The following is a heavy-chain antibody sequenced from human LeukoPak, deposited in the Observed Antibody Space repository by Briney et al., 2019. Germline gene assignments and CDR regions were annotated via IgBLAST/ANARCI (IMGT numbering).Heavy chain of an antibody. CDR3: ARDMYSGSFVDY. V-gene: IGHV3-7*01. D-gene: IGHD1-26*01. CDR2: IKQDGSEK. CDR1: GFTFSSYW. Sequence: GGSLRLSCAASGFTFSSYWMSWVRQAAGKGLEWEANIKQDGSEKYYVDSVKGRFTISRGNAKNSLYLQMNSLRAEDTAVYYCARDMYSGSFVDYWGQGTLVTVSS. J-gene: IGHJ4*02.